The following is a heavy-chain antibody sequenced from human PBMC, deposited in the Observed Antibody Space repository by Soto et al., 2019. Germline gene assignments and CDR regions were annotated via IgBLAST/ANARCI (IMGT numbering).Heavy chain of an antibody. CDR2: MYYSGSR. Sequence: PSETLSLTCSVSGDSISNYYWSWIRQPPGKGLEWIGYMYYSGSRNYNPSLNSRVTISVDTSKNQFSLKLSSVTAADTAVYYCARAYSSSWYDYWGQGTLVTVSS. CDR3: ARAYSSSWYDY. CDR1: GDSISNYY. D-gene: IGHD6-13*01. J-gene: IGHJ4*02. V-gene: IGHV4-59*01.